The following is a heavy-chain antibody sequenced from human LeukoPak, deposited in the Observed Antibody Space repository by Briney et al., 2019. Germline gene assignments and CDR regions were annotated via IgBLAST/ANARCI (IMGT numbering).Heavy chain of an antibody. CDR1: GFTFSSYG. V-gene: IGHV3-30*18. Sequence: PGGSLRLSCAASGFTFSSYGMHWVRQAPGKGLEWVAVISYDGSNKYYADSVKGRFTISIDNSKNTLYLQMNSLRAEDTAVYYCAKDGGSGWNFDYWGQGTLVTVSS. CDR3: AKDGGSGWNFDY. J-gene: IGHJ4*02. D-gene: IGHD6-19*01. CDR2: ISYDGSNK.